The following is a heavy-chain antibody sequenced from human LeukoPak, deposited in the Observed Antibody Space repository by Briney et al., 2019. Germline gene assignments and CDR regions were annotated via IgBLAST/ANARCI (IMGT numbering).Heavy chain of an antibody. CDR3: ARTVTYYYGMDV. Sequence: GGSLRLSCAASRFTFSSYGMHWVRQAPGKGLEWVAVIWYDGSNKYYADSVKGRFTISRDNSKNTLYLQMNSLRAEDTAVYYCARTVTYYYGMDVWGQGTTVTVSS. CDR2: IWYDGSNK. CDR1: RFTFSSYG. V-gene: IGHV3-33*01. D-gene: IGHD4-17*01. J-gene: IGHJ6*02.